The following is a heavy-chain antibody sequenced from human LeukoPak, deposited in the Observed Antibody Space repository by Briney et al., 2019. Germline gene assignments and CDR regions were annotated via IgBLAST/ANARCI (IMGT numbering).Heavy chain of an antibody. D-gene: IGHD5-24*01. CDR2: INPSGGTT. CDR3: ARDAYNYYYSDY. CDR1: GYTFTNSY. Sequence: ASVKVSCKASGYTFTNSYMHWVRQAPGQGLEWMGLINPSGGTTTYAQKFQGRVTMTRDTSTSTVYMELSSLRSEDTAVYYCARDAYNYYYSDYWGQGTLATVSS. J-gene: IGHJ4*02. V-gene: IGHV1-46*01.